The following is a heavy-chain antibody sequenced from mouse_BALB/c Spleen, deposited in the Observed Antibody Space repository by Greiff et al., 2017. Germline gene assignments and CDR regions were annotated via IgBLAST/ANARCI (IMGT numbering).Heavy chain of an antibody. CDR2: ISSGGSYT. J-gene: IGHJ3*01. D-gene: IGHD2-4*01. Sequence: EVQLVESGGGLVKPGGSLKLSCAASGFTFSSYTMSWVRQTPEKRLEWVATISSGGSYTYYPDSVKGRFTISRDNAKNTLYLQMSSLKSEDTAMYYCTRDEYDYWFAYWGQGTLVTVSA. CDR1: GFTFSSYT. CDR3: TRDEYDYWFAY. V-gene: IGHV5-6-4*01.